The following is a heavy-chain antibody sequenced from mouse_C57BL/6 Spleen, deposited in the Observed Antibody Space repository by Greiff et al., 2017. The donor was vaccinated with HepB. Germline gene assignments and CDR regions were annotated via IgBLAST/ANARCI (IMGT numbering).Heavy chain of an antibody. CDR1: GYTFTDYY. V-gene: IGHV1-26*01. J-gene: IGHJ4*01. CDR2: INPNNGGT. CDR3: APFITTVVADAMDY. D-gene: IGHD1-1*01. Sequence: VQLQQSGPELVKPGASVKISCKASGYTFTDYYMNWVKQSHGKSLEWIGDINPNNGGTSYNQKFKGKATLTVDKSSSTAYMELRSLTSEDSAVYYCAPFITTVVADAMDYWGQGTSVTVSS.